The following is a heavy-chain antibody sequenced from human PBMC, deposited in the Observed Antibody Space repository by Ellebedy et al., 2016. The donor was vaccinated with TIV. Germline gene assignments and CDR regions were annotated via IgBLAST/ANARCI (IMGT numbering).Heavy chain of an antibody. J-gene: IGHJ6*02. D-gene: IGHD3-10*01. Sequence: SETLSLTXTVSGGSISSTSYYWGWIRQPPGKGPEWIGNIYYSGTTFYNPSLKSRVTISVDTSKNQFSLKLSSVTAADTALYYCARLWFGDLFSREGDVWGQGTTVTVSS. CDR2: IYYSGTT. V-gene: IGHV4-39*01. CDR1: GGSISSTSYY. CDR3: ARLWFGDLFSREGDV.